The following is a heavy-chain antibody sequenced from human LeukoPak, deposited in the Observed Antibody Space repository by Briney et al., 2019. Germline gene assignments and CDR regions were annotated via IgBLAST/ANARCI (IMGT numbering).Heavy chain of an antibody. CDR3: TTKVIRGNSGDDYDD. D-gene: IGHD5-12*01. V-gene: IGHV3-30*03. CDR1: GFIVTNSA. CDR2: ISSDGNDK. J-gene: IGHJ4*02. Sequence: GGSLRLSCAASGFIVTNSAMTWVRQAPGKGLEWVALISSDGNDKLYGDSVKGRFTISRDDSKSTLYLQMNSLRAEDTAVYHCTTKVIRGNSGDDYDDWGQGTLVTVSS.